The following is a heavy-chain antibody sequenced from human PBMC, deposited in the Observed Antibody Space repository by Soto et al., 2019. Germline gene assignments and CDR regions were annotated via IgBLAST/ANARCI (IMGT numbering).Heavy chain of an antibody. Sequence: SETLSLTCAVSSGSISSSNWWSWVRQPPGKGLEWIGEIYHSGSTNYNPSLKSRVTISVDKSKNQFSLKLSSVTAADTAGYYCATGVMRYDYIWGSYRSHWYFDLWGRGTLVTVSS. CDR3: ATGVMRYDYIWGSYRSHWYFDL. J-gene: IGHJ2*01. CDR2: IYHSGST. V-gene: IGHV4-4*02. CDR1: SGSISSSNW. D-gene: IGHD3-16*02.